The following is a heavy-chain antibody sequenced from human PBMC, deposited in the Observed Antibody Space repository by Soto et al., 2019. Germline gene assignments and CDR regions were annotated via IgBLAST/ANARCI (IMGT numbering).Heavy chain of an antibody. CDR2: IWYDGSNK. CDR3: AREVAMVAAPFDY. D-gene: IGHD2-15*01. Sequence: QVQLVESGGGVVQPGRSLRLSCAASGFTFSSYGMHWVRQAPGKGLEWVAVIWYDGSNKYYADSVKGRFTISRDNSKNTLYLRMNSLRAEDTAVYYCAREVAMVAAPFDYWGQGTLVTVSS. J-gene: IGHJ4*02. CDR1: GFTFSSYG. V-gene: IGHV3-33*01.